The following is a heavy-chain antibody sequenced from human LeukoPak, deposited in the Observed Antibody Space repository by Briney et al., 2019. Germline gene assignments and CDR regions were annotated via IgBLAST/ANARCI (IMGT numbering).Heavy chain of an antibody. D-gene: IGHD3-10*01. CDR1: GGSISSSSYY. J-gene: IGHJ4*02. V-gene: IGHV4-39*07. CDR3: ARGRVGYPYGYLDY. Sequence: SETLSLTCTVSGGSISSSSYYWGWIRQPPGKGLEWIGSIYYSGSTNYNPSLKSRVTLSVDTSTNQFSLKLNSLTAADTAIYYCARGRVGYPYGYLDYWGQGTLVTVSS. CDR2: IYYSGST.